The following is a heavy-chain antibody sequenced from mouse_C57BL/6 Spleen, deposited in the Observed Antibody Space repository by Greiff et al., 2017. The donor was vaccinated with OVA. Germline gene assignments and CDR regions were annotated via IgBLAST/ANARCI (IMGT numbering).Heavy chain of an antibody. CDR1: GYSITSGYY. V-gene: IGHV3-6*01. J-gene: IGHJ4*01. Sequence: EVKLMESGPGLVKPSQSLSLTCSVTGYSITSGYYWNWIRQFPGNKLEWMGYISYDGSNNYNPSLKNRISITRDTSKNQFFLKLNSVTTEDTATYYCARRRKDYAMDYWGQGTSVTVSS. CDR2: ISYDGSN. CDR3: ARRRKDYAMDY.